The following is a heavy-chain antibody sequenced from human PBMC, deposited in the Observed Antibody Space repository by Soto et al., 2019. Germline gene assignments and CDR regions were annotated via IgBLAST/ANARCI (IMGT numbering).Heavy chain of an antibody. Sequence: QVQLVQSGAEVKKPGASVKVSCKASGYTFNSHGISWVRQAPGQGLEWLGWISVYDGNTNFAQKLQGRVTMTTDTLTSTAYMELRSLRSDDTAVYYCARPDYYNTGSGAFDIWGQGTMVTVSS. V-gene: IGHV1-18*01. CDR2: ISVYDGNT. J-gene: IGHJ3*02. CDR1: GYTFNSHG. D-gene: IGHD3-10*01. CDR3: ARPDYYNTGSGAFDI.